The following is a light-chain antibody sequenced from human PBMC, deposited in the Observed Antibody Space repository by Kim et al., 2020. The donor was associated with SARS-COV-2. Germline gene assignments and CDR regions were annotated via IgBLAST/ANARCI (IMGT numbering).Light chain of an antibody. CDR1: QSVTSNN. CDR2: GAS. Sequence: SPGERAPLSCRASQSVTSNNLAWYQQKPGQAPRLLIFGASSRATGIPDRFSGSGSGTDFTLTISSLEPEDFVMYYCQQYGSSPRTFGGGTKVYIK. V-gene: IGKV3-20*01. CDR3: QQYGSSPRT. J-gene: IGKJ4*01.